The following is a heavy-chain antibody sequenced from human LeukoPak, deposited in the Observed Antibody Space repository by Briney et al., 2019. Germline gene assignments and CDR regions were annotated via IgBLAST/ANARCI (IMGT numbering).Heavy chain of an antibody. J-gene: IGHJ4*02. V-gene: IGHV4-39*07. CDR3: ARAVGTDGYNLWVY. CDR1: GFTFSNYA. Sequence: GSLRLSCAASGFTFSNYAVSWVRQSPGKGLEWIGTIYYTGSTYYNPSLKSRVTISVDTSKNQFSLKLTSVTAADTAVYYCARAVGTDGYNLWVYWGQGTLVTVSS. D-gene: IGHD5-24*01. CDR2: IYYTGST.